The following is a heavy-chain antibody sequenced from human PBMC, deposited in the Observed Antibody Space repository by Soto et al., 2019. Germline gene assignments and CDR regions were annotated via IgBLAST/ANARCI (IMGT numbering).Heavy chain of an antibody. J-gene: IGHJ2*01. CDR2: IIPIFGTA. CDR1: GGTFSSYA. CDR3: ARVVTVVKSFHHWDFDL. D-gene: IGHD2-15*01. Sequence: QVQLVQSGAEVKKPGSSVKVSCKASGGTFSSYAISWVRQAPGQGLEWMGGIIPIFGTANYAQKFQGRVTITADESTSTAYMELSSLRSEDTAVYYCARVVTVVKSFHHWDFDLWGRGTLVTVSS. V-gene: IGHV1-69*12.